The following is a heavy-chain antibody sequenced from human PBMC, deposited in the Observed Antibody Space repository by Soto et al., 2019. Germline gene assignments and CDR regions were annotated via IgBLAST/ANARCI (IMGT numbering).Heavy chain of an antibody. J-gene: IGHJ4*02. CDR2: INHSGST. V-gene: IGHV4-34*01. CDR1: GGSFSGYY. CDR3: ARYSSGYHLDY. D-gene: IGHD3-22*01. Sequence: PSETLSLTCAVYGGSFSGYYWSWIRQPPGKGLEWIGEINHSGSTNYNPSLKSRVTISVDTSKNQFSLKLSSVTAADTAVYYCARYSSGYHLDYWGQGTLVTVSS.